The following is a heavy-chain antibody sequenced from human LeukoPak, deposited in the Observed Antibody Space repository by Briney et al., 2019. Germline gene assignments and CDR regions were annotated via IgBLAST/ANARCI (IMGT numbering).Heavy chain of an antibody. CDR1: GYTFTGYY. V-gene: IGHV1-2*02. CDR2: INPNSGGT. CDR3: ARVLRSSVGSIAVAGTAAFDI. J-gene: IGHJ3*02. D-gene: IGHD6-19*01. Sequence: ASLKVPCKASGYTFTGYYMHWGRQTPGQGLEWMGWINPNSGGTNYAQKFQGRVTMTRETSISTAYMELSRLRSDDTAVYYCARVLRSSVGSIAVAGTAAFDIWGQGTMVTVSS.